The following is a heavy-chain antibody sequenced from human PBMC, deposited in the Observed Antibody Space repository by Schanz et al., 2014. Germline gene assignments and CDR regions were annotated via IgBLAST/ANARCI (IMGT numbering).Heavy chain of an antibody. V-gene: IGHV3-66*01. J-gene: IGHJ4*02. CDR3: ARGDPVAGLDY. Sequence: AQLVESGGGVVQPGRSLRLSCAASGFAFRSYAMHWVRQAPGKGLEWVSITYSGGSTYYADSVKGRFTISRDNSKNTLYLLMNSLRAEDTAVYYCARGDPVAGLDYWGRGTLVTVSS. CDR1: GFAFRSYA. CDR2: TYSGGST.